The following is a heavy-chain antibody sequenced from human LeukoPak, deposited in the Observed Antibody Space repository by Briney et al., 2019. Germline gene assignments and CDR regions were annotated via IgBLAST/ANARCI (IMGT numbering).Heavy chain of an antibody. V-gene: IGHV3-7*01. CDR2: IKQDGSEE. CDR3: ARDRSPVDY. D-gene: IGHD1-26*01. Sequence: GGSLRLSRAASGFTFNSYWISWVRQAPGKGLEWVANIKQDGSEEYYVDSVKGRFTISRDNAKNSLYLQMNSLRAEDTAVYYCARDRSPVDYWGQGTLVTVSS. J-gene: IGHJ4*02. CDR1: GFTFNSYW.